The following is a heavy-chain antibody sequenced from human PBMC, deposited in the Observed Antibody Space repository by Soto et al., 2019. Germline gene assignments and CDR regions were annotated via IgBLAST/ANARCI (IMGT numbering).Heavy chain of an antibody. Sequence: HPGGSLRLSCAASGFTFSSYAMHWVRQAPGKGLEWVAVISYDGSNKYYADSVKGRFTISRDNSKNTLYLQMNSLRAEDTAVYYCAKDVVEWFAYYYYGMDVWGQGTTLTVS. D-gene: IGHD3-3*01. J-gene: IGHJ6*02. CDR3: AKDVVEWFAYYYYGMDV. CDR2: ISYDGSNK. V-gene: IGHV3-30-3*01. CDR1: GFTFSSYA.